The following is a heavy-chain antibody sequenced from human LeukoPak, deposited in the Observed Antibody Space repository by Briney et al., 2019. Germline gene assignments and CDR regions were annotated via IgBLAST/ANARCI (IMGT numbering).Heavy chain of an antibody. V-gene: IGHV4-39*01. J-gene: IGHJ4*02. D-gene: IGHD2-8*01. Sequence: PSETLSLTCTVSADTITTDRYYWRWIRQAPGRGVECIANIHRSGSTYYSPSLKSRVTISGDTSKNQFSLRLNSVTAADTAIYYCWRPYCTNSICSCSVVDSWGQGTLVTVSS. CDR2: IHRSGST. CDR3: WRPYCTNSICSCSVVDS. CDR1: ADTITTDRYY.